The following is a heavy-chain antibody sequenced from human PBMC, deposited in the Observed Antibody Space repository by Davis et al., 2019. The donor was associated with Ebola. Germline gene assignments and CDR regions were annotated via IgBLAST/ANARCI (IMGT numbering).Heavy chain of an antibody. CDR1: GFTFSSYA. D-gene: IGHD3-22*01. J-gene: IGHJ4*02. V-gene: IGHV3-23*01. Sequence: GESLKISCAASGFTFSSYAMSWVRQAPGKGLEWVSAISGSGGSTYYADSVKGRFTISRDNSKNTLYLQMNSLRAEDTAVYYCAKDIPSPDYDSSGYIAYYFDYWGQGTLVTVSS. CDR3: AKDIPSPDYDSSGYIAYYFDY. CDR2: ISGSGGST.